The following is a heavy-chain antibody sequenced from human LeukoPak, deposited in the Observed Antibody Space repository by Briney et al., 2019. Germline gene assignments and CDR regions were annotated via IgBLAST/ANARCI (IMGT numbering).Heavy chain of an antibody. CDR1: GFTVSSNY. D-gene: IGHD3-3*01. Sequence: PGGSLRLSCAASGFTVSSNYMSWVRQAPGEGLEWVSVIYSGGSTYYADSVKGRFIISRDNSKNTLYLQMNSLRAEDTAVYYCARRFGPNAFDIWGQGTMVTVSS. V-gene: IGHV3-66*04. J-gene: IGHJ3*02. CDR3: ARRFGPNAFDI. CDR2: IYSGGST.